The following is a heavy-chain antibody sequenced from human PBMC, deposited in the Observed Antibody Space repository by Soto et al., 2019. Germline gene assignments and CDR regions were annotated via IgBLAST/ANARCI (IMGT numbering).Heavy chain of an antibody. CDR3: ARDLGYSFTGYYYGIDV. J-gene: IGHJ6*02. D-gene: IGHD5-18*01. CDR1: GGTFSSYA. Sequence: SVKVSCKASGGTFSSYAISWVRQAPGQGLEWMGGIIPIFGTANYAQKFQGRVTITADKSTSTAYMELSSLRSEDTAVYYCARDLGYSFTGYYYGIDVWGQGTTVTV. V-gene: IGHV1-69*06. CDR2: IIPIFGTA.